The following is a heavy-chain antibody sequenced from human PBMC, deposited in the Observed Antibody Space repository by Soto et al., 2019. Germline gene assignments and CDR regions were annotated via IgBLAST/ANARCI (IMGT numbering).Heavy chain of an antibody. CDR1: GYTFTSYG. CDR2: ISAYNGNT. CDR3: ARDQQLPLWFGEYDAFDI. V-gene: IGHV1-18*01. D-gene: IGHD3-10*01. Sequence: QVPLVQSGAEVKKPGASVKVSCKASGYTFTSYGISWVRQAPGQGLEWMGWISAYNGNTNYAQKLQGRVTMTTDTSTSTAYMELRSLRSEHTAVYYCARDQQLPLWFGEYDAFDIWGQGTMVTVSS. J-gene: IGHJ3*02.